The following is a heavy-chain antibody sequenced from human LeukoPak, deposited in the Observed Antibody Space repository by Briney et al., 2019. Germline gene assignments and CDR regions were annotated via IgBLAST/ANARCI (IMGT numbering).Heavy chain of an antibody. CDR2: IYHSGST. CDR3: ARQRYGDSGSYSFDY. CDR1: AYSISSDYY. V-gene: IGHV4-38-2*02. D-gene: IGHD3-10*01. J-gene: IGHJ4*02. Sequence: SETLSLTFTVSAYSISSDYYWGWIRQPPGKGLEWIGSIYHSGSTYYNPSLKSRVTISVDTSKNQFSLKLSSVTAADTAVYYCARQRYGDSGSYSFDYWGQGTLVTVSS.